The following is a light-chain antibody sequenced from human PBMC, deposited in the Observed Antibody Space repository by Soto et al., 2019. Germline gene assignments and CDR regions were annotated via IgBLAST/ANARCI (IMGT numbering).Light chain of an antibody. CDR3: QQYYGLPLT. CDR1: QTVLYDSNNKNY. Sequence: DIVMTQSPESLAVSLGERATINCKSSQTVLYDSNNKNYLAWYQQKSGQPPKLLISWASSQASGVPDRFSGSGSGTDFTLTISSLQAEDVAVYYCQQYYGLPLTFGGGTKVEI. CDR2: WAS. V-gene: IGKV4-1*01. J-gene: IGKJ4*01.